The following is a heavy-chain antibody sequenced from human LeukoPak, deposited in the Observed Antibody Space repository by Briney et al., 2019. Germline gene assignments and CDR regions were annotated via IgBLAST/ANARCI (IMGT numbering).Heavy chain of an antibody. Sequence: PGGSLRLSCTASRFTFSSYSMHWVRQAPGKGLEWVAVLSYDGTRKYYTDSVKGRFTISRDNSKNTLYLQMNSLRPEDTAVYFCARGAGGYSYGYPDSWGQGTLVTVSS. CDR1: RFTFSSYS. V-gene: IGHV3-30*04. J-gene: IGHJ4*02. CDR2: LSYDGTRK. D-gene: IGHD5-18*01. CDR3: ARGAGGYSYGYPDS.